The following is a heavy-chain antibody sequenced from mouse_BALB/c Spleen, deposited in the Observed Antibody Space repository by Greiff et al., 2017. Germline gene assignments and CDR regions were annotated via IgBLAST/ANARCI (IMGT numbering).Heavy chain of an antibody. Sequence: EVQLVESGGGLVKPGGSLKLSCAASGFTFSDYYMYWVRQTPEKRLEWVATISDGGSYTYYPDSVKGRFTISRDNTKNNLYLQMSRLKSEDTAMYYCARGRRHFDYWGQGTTLTVSS. CDR3: ARGRRHFDY. CDR1: GFTFSDYY. J-gene: IGHJ2*01. V-gene: IGHV5-4*02. CDR2: ISDGGSYT.